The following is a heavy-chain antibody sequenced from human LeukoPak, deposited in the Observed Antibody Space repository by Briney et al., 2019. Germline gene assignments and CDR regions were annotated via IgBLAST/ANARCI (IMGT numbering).Heavy chain of an antibody. D-gene: IGHD6-13*01. CDR1: GFTFDDYA. Sequence: GGSLRLSCAASGFTFDDYAMHWVRQAPGKGLEWVSGISWNSGSIGYADSVKGRFTISRDNAKNSLYLQMNSLRAEDTAVYYCARGIIAANWFDPWGQGTLVTVSS. CDR2: ISWNSGSI. CDR3: ARGIIAANWFDP. J-gene: IGHJ5*02. V-gene: IGHV3-9*01.